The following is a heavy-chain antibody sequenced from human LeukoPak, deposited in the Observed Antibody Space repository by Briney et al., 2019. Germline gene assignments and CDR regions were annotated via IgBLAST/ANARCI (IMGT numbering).Heavy chain of an antibody. CDR3: ATDVNSNYEY. CDR1: GFIFRNYW. J-gene: IGHJ4*02. V-gene: IGHV3-7*05. D-gene: IGHD4-11*01. CDR2: INQVGSER. Sequence: PGGSLRLSCAASGFIFRNYWMSWVRQAPGKGPEWVANINQVGSERNYADSVKGRFTISRDNAENSLYLQMNSLRAEDTAMYYCATDVNSNYEYWGQGTLVTVSS.